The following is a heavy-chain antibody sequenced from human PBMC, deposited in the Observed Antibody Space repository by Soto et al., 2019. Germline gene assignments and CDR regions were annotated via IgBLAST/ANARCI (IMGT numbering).Heavy chain of an antibody. CDR2: ISAYNGNT. J-gene: IGHJ5*02. Sequence: ASVKVSCKASGYTFTSYGISWVRQAPGQGLEWMGWISAYNGNTNYAQKLQGRVTMTTDTSTSTAYMELRSLRSDDTAVYYCAREMGYCSGGSCQTGWFDPWGQGTLVTVSS. D-gene: IGHD2-15*01. V-gene: IGHV1-18*01. CDR1: GYTFTSYG. CDR3: AREMGYCSGGSCQTGWFDP.